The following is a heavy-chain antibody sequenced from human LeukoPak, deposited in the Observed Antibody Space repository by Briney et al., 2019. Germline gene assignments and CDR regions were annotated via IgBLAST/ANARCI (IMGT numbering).Heavy chain of an antibody. D-gene: IGHD3-22*01. CDR2: IWYDGSNK. J-gene: IGHJ4*02. Sequence: GGSLRISCAASGFTYSSYGMHWVRQAPGKGLEWVAVIWYDGSNKYYADSVKGRFTISRDNSKNTLYLQMNSLRAEDTAVYYCARATYYYDSSGYYPLRYWGQGTLVTVSS. CDR1: GFTYSSYG. CDR3: ARATYYYDSSGYYPLRY. V-gene: IGHV3-33*01.